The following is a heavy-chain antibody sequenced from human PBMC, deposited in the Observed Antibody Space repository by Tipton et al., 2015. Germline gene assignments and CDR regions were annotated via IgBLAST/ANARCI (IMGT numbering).Heavy chain of an antibody. D-gene: IGHD5-18*01. CDR1: GFTFSSYT. Sequence: RLSCAASGFTFSSYTMKWVRQAPGKGLEWVSSISSTSTYIYYADSVKGRFTISRDNAKNSLYLYMNSLRAEDTAVYYCARGVWSTALVDYWGQGTLVTVSS. J-gene: IGHJ4*02. CDR2: ISSTSTYI. V-gene: IGHV3-21*01. CDR3: ARGVWSTALVDY.